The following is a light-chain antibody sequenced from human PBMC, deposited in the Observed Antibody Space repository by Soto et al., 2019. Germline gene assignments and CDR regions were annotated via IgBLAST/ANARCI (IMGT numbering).Light chain of an antibody. CDR2: AAS. Sequence: DIQMTQSPSSLSASVGDRVTITCRSSQRISGYLTWYQQKPGRAPNLLIYAASNLQIGVPSRFSGSGSGTDFTLTVSNLQPEDFATYYCQQSYSFPLTFGQGTKVDLK. CDR3: QQSYSFPLT. J-gene: IGKJ1*01. CDR1: QRISGY. V-gene: IGKV1-39*01.